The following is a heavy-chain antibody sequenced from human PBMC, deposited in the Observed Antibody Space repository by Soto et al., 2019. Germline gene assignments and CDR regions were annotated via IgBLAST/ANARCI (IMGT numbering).Heavy chain of an antibody. V-gene: IGHV4-59*01. J-gene: IGHJ3*02. CDR1: GGSISSYY. Sequence: TLSLTCTVSGGSISSYYWNWIRQPPGKGLEWIGYIYYSGSTKYNPSLKSRVTMSIDTSKNQFSLKLSSVAAADTAVYYCARGQSGFDFHPFDIWGRGTMDTVSS. D-gene: IGHD5-12*01. CDR2: IYYSGST. CDR3: ARGQSGFDFHPFDI.